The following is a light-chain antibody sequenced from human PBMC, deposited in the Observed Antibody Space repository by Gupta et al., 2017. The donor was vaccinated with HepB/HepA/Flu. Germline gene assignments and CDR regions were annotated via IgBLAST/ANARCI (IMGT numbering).Light chain of an antibody. CDR1: TGAVTSGYY. Sequence: QTVVTQELLLTVSPGGTVTLTCPSSTGAVTSGYYPYWFQQKPGQAPRELIYNTINKHSCTPARFSGSRLGGKAALTLSGVQAEDEAEYYCLLYYGGPWVFGGGTKLTVL. J-gene: IGLJ3*02. V-gene: IGLV7-43*01. CDR2: NTI. CDR3: LLYYGGPWV.